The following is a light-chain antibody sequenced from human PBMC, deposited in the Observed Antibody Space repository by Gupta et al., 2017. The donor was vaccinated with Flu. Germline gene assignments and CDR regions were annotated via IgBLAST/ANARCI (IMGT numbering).Light chain of an antibody. Sequence: DVVLPQSPDSLAVSLGERATINCKSSQTVLYSSNNKNYLAWYQQKPGQPPKLLIYWASTRESGVPDRFSGSGSGTDFTLTISSVQAEDVAVYYCQQYYRSPLTFGEGTKVEIK. V-gene: IGKV4-1*01. CDR1: QTVLYSSNNKNY. CDR3: QQYYRSPLT. J-gene: IGKJ4*01. CDR2: WAS.